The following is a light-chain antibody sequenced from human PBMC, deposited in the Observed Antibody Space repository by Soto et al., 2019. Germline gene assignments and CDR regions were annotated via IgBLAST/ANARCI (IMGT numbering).Light chain of an antibody. CDR1: SSDIGNYHL. CDR2: EVN. J-gene: IGLJ1*01. V-gene: IGLV2-23*02. Sequence: SVLTQPASVSGSPGQSITISCAGTSSDIGNYHLVSWYQQHPGKAPKLIICEVNKRPSGISDRFSGSKSGNTASLTISGLQAEDEADYYCCSYAGTVAYVFGSRTKVTVL. CDR3: CSYAGTVAYV.